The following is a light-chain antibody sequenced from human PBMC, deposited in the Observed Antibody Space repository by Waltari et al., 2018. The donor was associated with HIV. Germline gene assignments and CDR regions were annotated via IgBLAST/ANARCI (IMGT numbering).Light chain of an antibody. CDR1: RSDIGSSY. CDR3: AAWDVSLRGAYV. V-gene: IGLV1-47*01. CDR2: RNN. J-gene: IGLJ1*01. Sequence: QSVLTQPPSASGTPGRRVTIPCSGARSDIGSSYVSLFQQLPGTAPKLLIYRNNQRPSGVPDRFSASKSGTSASLAISGLRSEDEADYYCAAWDVSLRGAYVFGTGTKVAVL.